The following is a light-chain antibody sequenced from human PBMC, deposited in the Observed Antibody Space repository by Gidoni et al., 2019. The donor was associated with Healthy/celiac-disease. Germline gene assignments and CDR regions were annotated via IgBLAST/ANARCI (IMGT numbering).Light chain of an antibody. CDR3: QQYYSYPSFT. V-gene: IGKV1-8*01. CDR1: QGISSY. CDR2: AAS. Sequence: AIRITQSPSSPSSSTGDRVTLTCRASQGISSYLALSQPKPGNAPKLLIYAASTLQSGVPSRFSGSGSGTDFTLTISCLQSEDFAAYYCQQYYSYPSFTFGPGTKVDIK. J-gene: IGKJ3*01.